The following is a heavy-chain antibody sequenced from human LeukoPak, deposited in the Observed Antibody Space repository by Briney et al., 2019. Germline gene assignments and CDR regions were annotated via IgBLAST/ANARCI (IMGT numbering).Heavy chain of an antibody. Sequence: PSETLSLICTVSGGSISSYSWSWIRQPPGKGLEWIGYIYYSGSTNYNPSLKSRVTISVDTSKKQFSLKLSSVTAADTAVYYCAAQGRYSSGWRADYWGQGTLVTVSS. J-gene: IGHJ4*02. CDR2: IYYSGST. CDR3: AAQGRYSSGWRADY. CDR1: GGSISSYS. V-gene: IGHV4-59*01. D-gene: IGHD6-19*01.